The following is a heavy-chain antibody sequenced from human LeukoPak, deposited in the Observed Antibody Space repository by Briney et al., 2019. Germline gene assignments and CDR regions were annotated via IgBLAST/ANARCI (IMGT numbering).Heavy chain of an antibody. D-gene: IGHD3-16*01. Sequence: SGGSLRLSCAASGFSFTNAWMSWVRQAPGKGLEWVAFIRFDGSNKYYADSVKGRFTISRDNSKNTLYLQMNSLRAEDTAVYYCAKVTAATHYSFDYWGQGTLVTVSS. CDR3: AKVTAATHYSFDY. CDR1: GFSFTNAW. V-gene: IGHV3-30*02. J-gene: IGHJ4*02. CDR2: IRFDGSNK.